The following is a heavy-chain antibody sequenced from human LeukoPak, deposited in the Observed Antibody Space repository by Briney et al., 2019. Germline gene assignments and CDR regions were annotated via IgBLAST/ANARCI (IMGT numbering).Heavy chain of an antibody. CDR1: GYTFTNYA. CDR3: ARDRRGYYYYYGMDV. CDR2: INAGNGNT. V-gene: IGHV1-3*01. J-gene: IGHJ6*02. Sequence: ALVKVSCKASGYTFTNYAVHWVRQAPGHRLEWMGWINAGNGNTKCSQKFQGRVTITRDTSASTAYLELSSLTSEGTAVYYCARDRRGYYYYYGMDVWGQGTTVTVSS. D-gene: IGHD2/OR15-2a*01.